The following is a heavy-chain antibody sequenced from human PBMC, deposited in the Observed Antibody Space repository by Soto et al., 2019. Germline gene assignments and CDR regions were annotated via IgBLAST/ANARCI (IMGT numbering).Heavy chain of an antibody. D-gene: IGHD2-8*01. V-gene: IGHV4-4*07. CDR2: ISARGRT. CDR1: GDSISNFY. J-gene: IGHJ2*01. CDR3: ARGMGRYFDL. Sequence: QVQLQESGPGLVKPSETLSLTVTVSGDSISNFYWSWIRQHTGKGLESLGRISARGRTNYNPSLRSRVAMSLDTSKNQFSMRLTSLRAADTAVYFCARGMGRYFDLWGRGTLVTVFS.